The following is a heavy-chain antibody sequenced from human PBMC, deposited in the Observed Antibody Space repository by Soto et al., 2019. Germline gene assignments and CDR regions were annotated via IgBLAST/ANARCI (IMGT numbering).Heavy chain of an antibody. V-gene: IGHV4-31*03. D-gene: IGHD3-9*01. Sequence: SETLSLTCTVSGGSISSGGYWTWIRQHPGKGLEWIGHIYYSGSTYYNPSLKSRITISVDTSKNQFSLKLTSVTAADTAVYYCARGGAGYDVLTGYYIGWFDPWGQGTLVTVSS. CDR1: GGSISSGGY. J-gene: IGHJ5*02. CDR2: IYYSGST. CDR3: ARGGAGYDVLTGYYIGWFDP.